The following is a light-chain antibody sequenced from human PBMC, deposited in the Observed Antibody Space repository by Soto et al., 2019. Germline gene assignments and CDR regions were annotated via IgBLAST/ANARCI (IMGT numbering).Light chain of an antibody. Sequence: DIPMTQSPSSVSASVGDRVTITCRASQGVTTWFAWYQQKPGKAPNVLLYTASSLQTGVPSRFSGSGSGTDFTLTITGLQPEDFATYYCQQSASFPITFGQGTRVEIK. J-gene: IGKJ5*01. CDR2: TAS. CDR1: QGVTTW. V-gene: IGKV1-12*01. CDR3: QQSASFPIT.